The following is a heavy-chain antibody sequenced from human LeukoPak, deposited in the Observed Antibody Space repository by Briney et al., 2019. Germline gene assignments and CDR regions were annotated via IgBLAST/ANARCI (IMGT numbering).Heavy chain of an antibody. CDR2: ISSNGGST. CDR1: GFTFSSYA. Sequence: GGSLRLSCEASGFTFSSYAMHWVRQAPGKGLEYVSAISSNGGSTYYANSVKGRFTISRDNSKNTLFLQMGSLRGEDMAVYYCARQGGGDVSMFDYWGQGTLVIVSS. CDR3: ARQGGGDVSMFDY. J-gene: IGHJ4*02. V-gene: IGHV3-64*01. D-gene: IGHD2-21*02.